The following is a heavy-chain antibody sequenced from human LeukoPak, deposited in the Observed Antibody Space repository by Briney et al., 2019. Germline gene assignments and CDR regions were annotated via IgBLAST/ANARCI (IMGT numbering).Heavy chain of an antibody. J-gene: IGHJ3*02. CDR1: GYTFTSYG. Sequence: ASVKVSCKASGYTFTSYGISWVRQAPGQGLEWMGWISAYNGNTNYAQKLQGRVTMTTDTSTSTAYMELRSLRSDDTAVYYCARVDQIGPRYYDSSGLYPDAFDIWGQGTMVTVSS. D-gene: IGHD3-22*01. V-gene: IGHV1-18*01. CDR3: ARVDQIGPRYYDSSGLYPDAFDI. CDR2: ISAYNGNT.